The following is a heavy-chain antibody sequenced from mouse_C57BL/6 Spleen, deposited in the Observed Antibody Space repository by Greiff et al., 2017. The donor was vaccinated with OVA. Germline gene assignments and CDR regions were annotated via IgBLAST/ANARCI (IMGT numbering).Heavy chain of an antibody. J-gene: IGHJ4*01. CDR1: GYTFTDYN. CDR3: ARERDYYGSTPYAMDY. CDR2: INPNNGGT. Sequence: VQLQQSGPELVKPGASVKMSCKASGYTFTDYNMHWVKQSHGKSLEWIGYINPNNGGTSYNQKFKGKATLTVNKSSSTAYMELRSLTSEDSAVYYCARERDYYGSTPYAMDYWGQGTSVTVSS. V-gene: IGHV1-22*01. D-gene: IGHD1-1*01.